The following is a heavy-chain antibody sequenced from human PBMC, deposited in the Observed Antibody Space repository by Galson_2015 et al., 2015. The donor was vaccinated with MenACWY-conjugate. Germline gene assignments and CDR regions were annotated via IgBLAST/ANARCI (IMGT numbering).Heavy chain of an antibody. V-gene: IGHV5-51*01. Sequence: QSGAEVKKPGESLKISCKASGYRFSTNWIGWVRQMPGKDLEWMGIIFPADSDTRYSPSFQGQVTISADKSTNTAYLQWSSLRASDTAIYYCAMSTATGWYVRLDSWGQGTLVTVSS. CDR1: GYRFSTNW. CDR3: AMSTATGWYVRLDS. J-gene: IGHJ4*02. CDR2: IFPADSDT. D-gene: IGHD6-19*01.